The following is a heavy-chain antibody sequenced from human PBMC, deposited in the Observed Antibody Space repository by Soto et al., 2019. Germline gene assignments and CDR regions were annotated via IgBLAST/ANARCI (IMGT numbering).Heavy chain of an antibody. CDR1: GFTFSSYG. CDR2: ISYDGSNK. Sequence: GGSLRLSCAASGFTFSSYGMHWVRQAPGKGLEWVAVISYDGSNKYYADSVKGRFTISRDNSKNTLYLQMNSLRAEDTAVYYCAKRWRSIAAAGTPHYYYMDVWGKGTTVTVSS. V-gene: IGHV3-30*18. J-gene: IGHJ6*03. D-gene: IGHD6-13*01. CDR3: AKRWRSIAAAGTPHYYYMDV.